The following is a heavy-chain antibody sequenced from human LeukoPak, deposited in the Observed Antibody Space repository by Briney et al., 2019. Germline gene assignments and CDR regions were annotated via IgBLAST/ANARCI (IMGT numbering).Heavy chain of an antibody. Sequence: GGSLRLSCAASGFTFSDYYMSWIRQAPGKGLEWVSYISSSSSYTNYADSAKGRFTISRDNAKNSLYLQMNSLRAEDTAVYYCASWGSHYNWNDASHYWGQGTLVTVSS. CDR3: ASWGSHYNWNDASHY. V-gene: IGHV3-11*06. D-gene: IGHD1-20*01. CDR2: ISSSSSYT. J-gene: IGHJ4*02. CDR1: GFTFSDYY.